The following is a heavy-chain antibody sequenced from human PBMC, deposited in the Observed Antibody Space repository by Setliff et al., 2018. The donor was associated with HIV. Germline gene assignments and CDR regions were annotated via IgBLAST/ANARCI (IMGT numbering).Heavy chain of an antibody. CDR2: IYYSGST. J-gene: IGHJ4*02. CDR3: ARELGLGAFDY. D-gene: IGHD5-12*01. CDR1: GGSISSGTYY. Sequence: SETLSLTCTVSGGSISSGTYYWSWIRQRPGKGLEWIGYIYYSGSTYYNPSLKSRTTISIDTSKNQFSLNLNSVTTADTAVYYCARELGLGAFDYWGQGTLVTVSS. V-gene: IGHV4-31*03.